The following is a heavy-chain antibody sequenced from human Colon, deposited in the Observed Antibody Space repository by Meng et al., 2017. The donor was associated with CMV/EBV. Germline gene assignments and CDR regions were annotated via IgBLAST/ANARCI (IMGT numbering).Heavy chain of an antibody. CDR1: GGSIGSYY. CDR3: AREGRGIAVAGTIHYYYGMDV. V-gene: IGHV4-59*01. CDR2: IYYSGST. Sequence: GSLRLSCTVSGGSIGSYYWSWIRQPPGKGLEWIGSIYYSGSTNYNPSLKSRVTISVDTSKNQFSLKLSSVTAADTAVYYCAREGRGIAVAGTIHYYYGMDVWGQGTTVTVSS. J-gene: IGHJ6*02. D-gene: IGHD6-19*01.